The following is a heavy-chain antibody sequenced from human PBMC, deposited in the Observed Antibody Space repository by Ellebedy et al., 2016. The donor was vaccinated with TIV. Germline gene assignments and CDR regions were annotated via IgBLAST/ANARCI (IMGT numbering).Heavy chain of an antibody. CDR1: GFTFSSYW. D-gene: IGHD6-13*01. V-gene: IGHV3-74*01. J-gene: IGHJ4*02. CDR2: INSDGSST. Sequence: GESLKISCAASGFTFSSYWMHWVRQAPGKGLVWVSRINSDGSSTSYADSVKGRFTISRDNAKNTLYLQMNSLRAEDTAVYYCARDMVAATPQDEYYFDYWGQGTLVTVSS. CDR3: ARDMVAATPQDEYYFDY.